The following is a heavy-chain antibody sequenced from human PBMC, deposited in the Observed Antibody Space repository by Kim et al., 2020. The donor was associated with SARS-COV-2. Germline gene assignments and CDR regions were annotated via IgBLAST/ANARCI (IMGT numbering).Heavy chain of an antibody. CDR3: ARELSDIAAAGGSYFDY. Sequence: GGSLRLSCAASGFTFSSYSMNWVRQAPGKGLEWVSYISSSSSTIYYADSVKGRFTISRDNAKNSLYLQMNSLRDEDTAVYYCARELSDIAAAGGSYFDYWGQGTLVTVSS. V-gene: IGHV3-48*02. J-gene: IGHJ4*02. CDR1: GFTFSSYS. D-gene: IGHD6-13*01. CDR2: ISSSSSTI.